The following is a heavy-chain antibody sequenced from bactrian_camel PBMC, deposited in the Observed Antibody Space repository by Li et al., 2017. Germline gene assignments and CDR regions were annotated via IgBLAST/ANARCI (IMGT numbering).Heavy chain of an antibody. CDR2: IDSDGTT. Sequence: LVESGGGSVQAGGSLRLSCAASGYAARSYCMGWFRQPPGKEREGVAAIDSDGTTSYTDSVKGRFTISKDTANNTLYLQMNSLKPEDTAVYYCAAGTSTGFPFRESAYPYWGQGTQVTVS. J-gene: IGHJ4*01. CDR3: AAGTSTGFPFRESAYPY. CDR1: GYAARSYC. V-gene: IGHV3S26*01. D-gene: IGHD5*01.